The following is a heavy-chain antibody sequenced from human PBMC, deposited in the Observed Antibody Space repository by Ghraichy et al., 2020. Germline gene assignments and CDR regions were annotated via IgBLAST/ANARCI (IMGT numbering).Heavy chain of an antibody. J-gene: IGHJ6*02. CDR1: GFTFSSYA. CDR2: ISGSGGST. D-gene: IGHD4-17*01. Sequence: GGSLRLSCAASGFTFSSYAMSWVRQAPGKGLEWVSAISGSGGSTYYADSVKGRFTISRDNSKNTLYLQMNSLRAEDTAVYYCAKVDGRNDIDYGETTYYYYYYYGMDVWGQGTTVTVSS. V-gene: IGHV3-23*01. CDR3: AKVDGRNDIDYGETTYYYYYYYGMDV.